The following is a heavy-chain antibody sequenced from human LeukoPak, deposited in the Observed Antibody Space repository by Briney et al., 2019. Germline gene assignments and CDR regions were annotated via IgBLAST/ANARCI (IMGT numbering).Heavy chain of an antibody. J-gene: IGHJ4*02. V-gene: IGHV3-48*03. CDR2: ISNGGGTI. CDR1: GFTFTSYD. Sequence: GGSLRLSCIISGFTFTSYDFNWVRQAPGRGLEWVSYISNGGGTIYYADSVKGRFTISRDNAKNSVFMQMNTLRAEDTAVYYCVRDRYMFGSDSCGPGNLVTVSS. CDR3: VRDRYMFGSDS. D-gene: IGHD3-10*02.